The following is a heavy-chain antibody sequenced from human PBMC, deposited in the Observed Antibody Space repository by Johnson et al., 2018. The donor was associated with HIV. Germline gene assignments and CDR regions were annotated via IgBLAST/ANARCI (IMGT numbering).Heavy chain of an antibody. V-gene: IGHV3-23*04. CDR1: GFTFSTYW. Sequence: MQLVESGGGLVQPGGSLRLSCAASGFTFSTYWMSWVRQAPGKGLEWVSAISGSGGSTYYADSVKGRFTISRDNAKNSLYLQMNSLRAEDTALYYCTSDRRGSSGAFDIWGQGTMVTVSS. D-gene: IGHD1-26*01. CDR3: TSDRRGSSGAFDI. CDR2: ISGSGGST. J-gene: IGHJ3*02.